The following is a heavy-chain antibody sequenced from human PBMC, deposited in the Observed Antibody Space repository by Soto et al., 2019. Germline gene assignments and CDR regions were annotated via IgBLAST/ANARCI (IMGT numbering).Heavy chain of an antibody. Sequence: ASVKVSCKASGYTFTGYYMHWVRQAPGQGLEWMGWINPNSGGTNYAQKFQGWVTMTRDTSISTAYMELSRLRSDDTAVYYCARGPGDDSSGYYDYWGQGTLVTVSS. D-gene: IGHD3-22*01. CDR3: ARGPGDDSSGYYDY. V-gene: IGHV1-2*04. CDR2: INPNSGGT. J-gene: IGHJ4*02. CDR1: GYTFTGYY.